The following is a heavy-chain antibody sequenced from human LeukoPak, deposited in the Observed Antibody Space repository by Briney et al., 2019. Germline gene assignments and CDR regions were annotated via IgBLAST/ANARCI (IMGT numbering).Heavy chain of an antibody. CDR1: GGSTSSGSYY. CDR3: ARDTNYCTSTSCSYAFDI. Sequence: SETLSLTCTVSGGSTSSGSYYWSWIRQPAGKGLEWIGRVYTSGSTNYNPSLKSRVTISVDTSKNQFSLRLSSVTAADTAMYYCARDTNYCTSTSCSYAFDIWSQGTMVTVSS. D-gene: IGHD2-2*01. CDR2: VYTSGST. J-gene: IGHJ3*02. V-gene: IGHV4-61*02.